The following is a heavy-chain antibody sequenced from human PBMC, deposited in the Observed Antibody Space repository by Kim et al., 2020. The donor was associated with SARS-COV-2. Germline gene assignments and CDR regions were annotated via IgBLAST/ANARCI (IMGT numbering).Heavy chain of an antibody. CDR3: ARAWGSGSYYYFDY. J-gene: IGHJ4*02. D-gene: IGHD3-10*01. CDR2: INHSGST. CDR1: GGSFSGYY. Sequence: SETLSLTCAVYGGSFSGYYWSWIRQPPGKGLEWIGEINHSGSTNYNPSLKSRVTISVDTSKNQFSLKLSSVTAADTAVYYYARAWGSGSYYYFDYWGQGTLVTVSS. V-gene: IGHV4-34*01.